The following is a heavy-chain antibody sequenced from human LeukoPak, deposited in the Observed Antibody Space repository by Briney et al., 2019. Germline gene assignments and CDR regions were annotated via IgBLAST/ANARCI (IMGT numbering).Heavy chain of an antibody. Sequence: SETLSLTCTVSGGSISSSSYYWGWIRQPPGKGLEWIGSIYYSGSTYYNPSLKSRVTISVGTSKNQFSLKLSSVTAADTAVYYCARDIVATISGDYWGQGTLVTVSS. J-gene: IGHJ4*02. CDR3: ARDIVATISGDY. D-gene: IGHD5-12*01. CDR1: GGSISSSSYY. V-gene: IGHV4-39*01. CDR2: IYYSGST.